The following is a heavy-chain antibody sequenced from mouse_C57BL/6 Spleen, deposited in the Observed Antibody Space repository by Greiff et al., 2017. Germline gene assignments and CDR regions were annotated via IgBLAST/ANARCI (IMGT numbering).Heavy chain of an antibody. D-gene: IGHD2-4*01. Sequence: VQLQQSGAELVRPGASVKLSCTASGFNIKDDYMHWVKQRPEQGLEWIGWIDPENGDTEYASKFQGKATIPADTSSNTAYLQLSSLTSEDTAVYYCTTDYDWFAYWGQGTLVTVSA. CDR1: GFNIKDDY. J-gene: IGHJ3*01. CDR2: IDPENGDT. CDR3: TTDYDWFAY. V-gene: IGHV14-4*01.